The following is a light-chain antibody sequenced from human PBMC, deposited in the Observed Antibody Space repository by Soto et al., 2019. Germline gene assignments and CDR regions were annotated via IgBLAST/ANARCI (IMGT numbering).Light chain of an antibody. CDR3: HQYKSYTPYT. V-gene: IGKV1-5*01. CDR2: DAS. CDR1: HSIDTW. J-gene: IGKJ2*01. Sequence: DIQMTQSPSALSASLGDRVTITCRASHSIDTWLAWYQQRPGKAPNLLIYDASSLASGIPSRFSGGGSWTEFTLTISTLQPDDFGTYYCHQYKSYTPYTVGQGTKVEIK.